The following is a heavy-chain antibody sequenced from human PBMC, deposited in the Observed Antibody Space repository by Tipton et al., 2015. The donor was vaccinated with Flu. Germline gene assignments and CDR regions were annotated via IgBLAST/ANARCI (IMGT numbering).Heavy chain of an antibody. CDR2: ISYDGSNK. CDR1: GFTFSSYG. Sequence: SLRLSCAASGFTFSSYGMHWVRQAPGKGLEWVAVISYDGSNKYYADSVKGRFTISRDNSKNTLYLQMNSLRAEDTAVYYCAKNRYYYDSSGYLYRGQGTLVTVSP. V-gene: IGHV3-30*18. D-gene: IGHD3-22*01. J-gene: IGHJ4*02. CDR3: AKNRYYYDSSGYLY.